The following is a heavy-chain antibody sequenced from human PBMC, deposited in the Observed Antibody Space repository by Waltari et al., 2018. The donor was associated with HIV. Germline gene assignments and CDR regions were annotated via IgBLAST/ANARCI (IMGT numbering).Heavy chain of an antibody. J-gene: IGHJ6*02. CDR1: GFTFSSYG. CDR3: AKDDIAAAWGYYYGMDV. CDR2: IRYDGSNK. V-gene: IGHV3-30*02. D-gene: IGHD6-13*01. Sequence: QLVESGGGVVQPGGSLRLSCAASGFTFSSYGMHWVRQAPGKGLEWVAFIRYDGSNKYYADSVKGRFTISRDNSKNTLYLQMNSLRAEDTAVYYCAKDDIAAAWGYYYGMDVWGQGTTVTVSS.